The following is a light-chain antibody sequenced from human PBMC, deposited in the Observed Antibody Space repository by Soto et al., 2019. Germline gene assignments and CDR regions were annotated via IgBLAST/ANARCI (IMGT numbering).Light chain of an antibody. CDR3: SSYGASSTV. CDR2: DVS. J-gene: IGLJ2*01. Sequence: QSALTQPASLSGSPGQSITISCTGTSTDIGSYNYVSWYQQHPGKAPKLMIFDVSYRPSGISDRFSGSKSGNTASLTISWLQPEDEADYYCSSYGASSTVFGGGTKVTVL. V-gene: IGLV2-14*03. CDR1: STDIGSYNY.